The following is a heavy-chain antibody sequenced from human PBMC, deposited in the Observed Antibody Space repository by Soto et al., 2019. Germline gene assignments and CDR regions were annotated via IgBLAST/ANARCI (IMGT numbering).Heavy chain of an antibody. CDR3: ARNQAGTDFAPPTHIYYIDV. V-gene: IGHV4-59*01. D-gene: IGHD1-1*01. J-gene: IGHJ6*03. CDR1: GDSISGYY. CDR2: TYYTGRT. Sequence: SETLSLTCTVSGDSISGYYWSWIRQAPGKGLEWIGYTYYTGRTDYNPSLKSRVTMSVDTSKNKFSLELTSVTAADTAVYYCARNQAGTDFAPPTHIYYIDVCGKVTTATVP.